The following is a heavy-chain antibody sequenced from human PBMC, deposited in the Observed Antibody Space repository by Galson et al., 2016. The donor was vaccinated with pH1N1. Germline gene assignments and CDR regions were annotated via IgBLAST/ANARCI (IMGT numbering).Heavy chain of an antibody. D-gene: IGHD3-22*01. V-gene: IGHV4-4*02. CDR3: ATSLEYDNNGYVDY. CDR1: GGSISSSNW. Sequence: LSLTCAVSGGSISSSNWWSWVRQPPGKGLEWIGEIYHSGSTNYNPSLKSRVTISVDKSKNQFSLKLSSVTAAATAEYYCATSLEYDNNGYVDYWGQGTLVTVSS. CDR2: IYHSGST. J-gene: IGHJ4*02.